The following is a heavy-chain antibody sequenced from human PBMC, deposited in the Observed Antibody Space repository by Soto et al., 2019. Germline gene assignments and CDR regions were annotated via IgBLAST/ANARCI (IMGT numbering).Heavy chain of an antibody. CDR3: ARQGGYCSGGSCYLDY. Sequence: PSETLSLTCTVSGGSISSYYWSWIRQPPGKGLEWIGYIYYSGSTNYNPSLKSRVTISVDTSKNQFSLKLSSVTAADTAVYYCARQGGYCSGGSCYLDYWGQGTLVTVSS. V-gene: IGHV4-59*08. D-gene: IGHD2-15*01. CDR1: GGSISSYY. J-gene: IGHJ4*02. CDR2: IYYSGST.